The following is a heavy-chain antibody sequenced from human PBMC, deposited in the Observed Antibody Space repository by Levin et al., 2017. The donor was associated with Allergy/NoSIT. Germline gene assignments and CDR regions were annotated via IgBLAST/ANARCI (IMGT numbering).Heavy chain of an antibody. CDR1: GYSFTSYW. CDR2: MYPGDSDT. CDR3: ARREYSSSVNWYFDL. V-gene: IGHV5-51*01. Sequence: SGGSLRLSCKGSGYSFTSYWIGWVRQMPGKGLEWMGIMYPGDSDTRYSPSFQGQVTISADTSISTAFLQWSSLKASDTAMYYCARREYSSSVNWYFDLWGRGTLVTVSS. D-gene: IGHD6-6*01. J-gene: IGHJ2*01.